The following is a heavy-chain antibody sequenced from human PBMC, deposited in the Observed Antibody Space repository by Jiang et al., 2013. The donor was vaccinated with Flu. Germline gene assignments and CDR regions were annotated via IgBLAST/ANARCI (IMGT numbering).Heavy chain of an antibody. CDR2: IDPSDSYT. V-gene: IGHV5-10-1*01. CDR1: GYGFTSSW. Sequence: GAEVKKPGEFLRISCKASGYGFTSSWINWVRQMPGKGLEWMGKIDPSDSYTNYSPSFQGHVTFSVDKSIGTAYLQWNSLKASDTATYYCTRPVDSSSRGPFQHWGQGTLVSVSS. CDR3: TRPVDSSSRGPFQH. J-gene: IGHJ1*01. D-gene: IGHD2-2*01.